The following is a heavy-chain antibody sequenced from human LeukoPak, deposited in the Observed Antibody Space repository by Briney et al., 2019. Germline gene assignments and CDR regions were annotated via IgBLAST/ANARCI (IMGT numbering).Heavy chain of an antibody. V-gene: IGHV3-21*01. CDR2: ISSSSSYI. CDR3: ARERSNIAAAGTAFHYFDY. Sequence: PGGSLRLSCAASGFTFSSYSMNWVRQAPGKGLEWVSSISSSSSYIYYADSVKGRFTISRDNAKNSLYLQMNSLRAEDTAVYYCARERSNIAAAGTAFHYFDYRGQGTLVTVSS. D-gene: IGHD6-13*01. CDR1: GFTFSSYS. J-gene: IGHJ4*02.